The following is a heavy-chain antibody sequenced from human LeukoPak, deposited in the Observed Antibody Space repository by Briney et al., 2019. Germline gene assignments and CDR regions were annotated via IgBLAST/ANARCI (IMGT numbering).Heavy chain of an antibody. CDR2: ISYDGST. J-gene: IGHJ5*02. CDR3: ARHFMVAATAGIWFDP. CDR1: GGSISGSSHY. Sequence: SETLSVTCTVSGGSISGSSHYWGWIRQPPGKGLEWIGSISYDGSTYYNPSLKSRVTISVDTSKDQFSLKLSSVTAADTAVYFRARHFMVAATAGIWFDPWGQGTLVTVSS. D-gene: IGHD2-15*01. V-gene: IGHV4-39*01.